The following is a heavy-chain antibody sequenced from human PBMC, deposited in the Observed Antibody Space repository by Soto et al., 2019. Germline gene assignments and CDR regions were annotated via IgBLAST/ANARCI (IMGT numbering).Heavy chain of an antibody. J-gene: IGHJ4*02. CDR1: GSSITTGGYY. CDR2: RYYSEST. D-gene: IGHD2-15*01. Sequence: SETLSLTCTVSGSSITTGGYYWSWIRQLPGKGLEWIGHRYYSESTYYNPSLKSRVSISLDTSKNQFSLKLSFVTAADTAMYYCARTKCSGGSCYSWSLDYWGQGTPVTVSS. V-gene: IGHV4-31*03. CDR3: ARTKCSGGSCYSWSLDY.